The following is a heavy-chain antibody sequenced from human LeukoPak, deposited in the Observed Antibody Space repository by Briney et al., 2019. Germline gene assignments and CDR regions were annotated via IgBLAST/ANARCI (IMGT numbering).Heavy chain of an antibody. Sequence: GGSLRLSCAASGFTFSGYAMSWVRQAPGKGLDWVSAISGSGGSTYYADSVKGRFTISRDNSKNTLYLQMNSLRAEDTAVYYCAKAPRYCSGGSCYSHLYYFDYWGQGTLVTVSS. J-gene: IGHJ4*02. V-gene: IGHV3-23*01. CDR1: GFTFSGYA. CDR2: ISGSGGST. CDR3: AKAPRYCSGGSCYSHLYYFDY. D-gene: IGHD2-15*01.